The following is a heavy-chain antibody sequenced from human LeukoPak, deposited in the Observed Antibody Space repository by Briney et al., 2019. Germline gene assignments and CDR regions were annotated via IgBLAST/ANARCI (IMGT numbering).Heavy chain of an antibody. Sequence: SETLSLTCAVYGGSFSGYYWSWIRQPPGKGLEWIGEINHRGSTNYNPSLKSRVTISVDTSKNQFSLKLTSVTAADTAVYYCARVKYDSSGYYYVGYFDYWGQGTLVTVSS. D-gene: IGHD3-22*01. J-gene: IGHJ4*02. CDR2: INHRGST. CDR1: GGSFSGYY. V-gene: IGHV4-34*01. CDR3: ARVKYDSSGYYYVGYFDY.